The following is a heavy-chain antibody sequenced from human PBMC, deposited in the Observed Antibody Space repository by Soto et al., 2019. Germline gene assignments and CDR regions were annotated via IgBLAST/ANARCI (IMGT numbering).Heavy chain of an antibody. J-gene: IGHJ4*02. CDR2: IYSDVDT. D-gene: IGHD6-6*01. V-gene: IGHV4-31*03. Sequence: PSETLSLTCTVSGGAISSGGYYWTWIRQHPGKGPEWIGYIYSDVDTHYNPSLKSRVAMSVDTSKNQFSLKLSSVTAADTAVYYCARGQLVLLEYWGQGTLVTVSS. CDR3: ARGQLVLLEY. CDR1: GGAISSGGYY.